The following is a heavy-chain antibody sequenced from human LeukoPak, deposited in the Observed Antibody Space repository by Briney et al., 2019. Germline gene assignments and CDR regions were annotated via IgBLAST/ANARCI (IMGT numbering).Heavy chain of an antibody. J-gene: IGHJ4*02. CDR2: ISGDGGTT. CDR3: AKPLNYYDPIDY. CDR1: GFTFDDYA. V-gene: IGHV3-43*02. D-gene: IGHD3-22*01. Sequence: PGGSLRLSCAASGFTFDDYAMHWVRQAPGKGLEWVSLISGDGGTTYYADSVKVRFTISRDNSRNSLYLQMNSLRTEDTALYYCAKPLNYYDPIDYWGQGTLVTVSS.